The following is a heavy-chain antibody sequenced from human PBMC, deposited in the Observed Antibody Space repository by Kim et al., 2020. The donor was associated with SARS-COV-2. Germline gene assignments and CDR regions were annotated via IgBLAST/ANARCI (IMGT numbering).Heavy chain of an antibody. J-gene: IGHJ4*02. CDR3: VAAAGTGFDY. Sequence: GGSLRLSCAASGFTFSRYDMHWVRQATGKGLEWVSVIGTAGDTYYPGSVKGRFTISREDAKNSLYLQMNSLRAGDTAVYYCVAAAGTGFDYWGQGTLVTV. D-gene: IGHD6-13*01. CDR2: IGTAGDT. CDR1: GFTFSRYD. V-gene: IGHV3-13*01.